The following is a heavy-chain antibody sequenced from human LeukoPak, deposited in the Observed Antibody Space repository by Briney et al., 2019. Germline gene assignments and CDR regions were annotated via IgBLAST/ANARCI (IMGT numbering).Heavy chain of an antibody. Sequence: ASVKVSCKASGYTFTMYYIHWVRQAPGQGLEWMGMINPSGGATTYAQSFQGRVTMTRDMSTTTVYMDLRSLRSKDTAVYFFARGQRGALSGSLGHLFASYYYYMDVWGRGTTVTVSS. CDR3: ARGQRGALSGSLGHLFASYYYYMDV. CDR1: GYTFTMYY. J-gene: IGHJ6*03. CDR2: INPSGGAT. D-gene: IGHD1-26*01. V-gene: IGHV1-46*01.